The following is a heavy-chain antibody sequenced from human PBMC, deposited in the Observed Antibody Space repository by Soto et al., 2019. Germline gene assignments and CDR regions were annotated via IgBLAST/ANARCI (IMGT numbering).Heavy chain of an antibody. CDR3: ARDGIVGSTAFDI. Sequence: SETLSLTCTVYGGSFSGYYWNWIRQPPGKGLEWIGEINHSGSTNYNPSLKSRVTIPLDTSKNQFSLKLSSVTAADTSVYYCARDGIVGSTAFDIWGQGTMVTVSS. D-gene: IGHD2-21*01. J-gene: IGHJ3*02. CDR2: INHSGST. V-gene: IGHV4-34*01. CDR1: GGSFSGYY.